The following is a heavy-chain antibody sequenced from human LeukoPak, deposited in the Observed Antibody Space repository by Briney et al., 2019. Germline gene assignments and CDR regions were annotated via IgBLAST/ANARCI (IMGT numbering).Heavy chain of an antibody. CDR2: MNPNSGNT. Sequence: ASVKVSCKASGYTFTSYDINWVRQATGQGLEWMGWMNPNSGNTGYAQKFQGRVTITRYTSISTAYMELSSLRSEHTAVYYCERGQVAGPYWGQGTLVTVSS. D-gene: IGHD6-19*01. V-gene: IGHV1-8*03. CDR3: ERGQVAGPY. CDR1: GYTFTSYD. J-gene: IGHJ4*02.